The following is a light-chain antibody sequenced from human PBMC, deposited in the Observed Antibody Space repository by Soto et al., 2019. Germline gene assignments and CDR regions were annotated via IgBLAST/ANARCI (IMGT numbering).Light chain of an antibody. V-gene: IGLV2-14*01. Sequence: QSALTQPASVSGSPGQSITISCTGTSSDVGVYNYVSWYQQHPGKARKLMIYEVINRPSGVSNRFSGSKSGDTASLTISGLQAGDEADYYCSSYTSSNTPVFGTGTKSPS. J-gene: IGLJ1*01. CDR2: EVI. CDR3: SSYTSSNTPV. CDR1: SSDVGVYNY.